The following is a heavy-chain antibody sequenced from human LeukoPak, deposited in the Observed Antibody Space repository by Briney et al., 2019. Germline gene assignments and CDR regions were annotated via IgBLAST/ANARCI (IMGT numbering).Heavy chain of an antibody. CDR1: GGTFSSYA. V-gene: IGHV1-69*04. CDR3: ASPGVVPAAKHHWYFDL. Sequence: SVKVSCKASGGTFSSYAISWVRQAPGQGLEWMGRIIPILGIANYARKFQGRVTITTDESTSTAYMELSSLRSEDTAVYYCASPGVVPAAKHHWYFDLWGRGILVTVSS. CDR2: IIPILGIA. J-gene: IGHJ2*01. D-gene: IGHD2-2*01.